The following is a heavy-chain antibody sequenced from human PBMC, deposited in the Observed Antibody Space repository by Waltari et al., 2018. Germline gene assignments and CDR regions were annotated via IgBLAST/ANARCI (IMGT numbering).Heavy chain of an antibody. J-gene: IGHJ4*02. D-gene: IGHD1-7*01. Sequence: GRFTISRDNFKNTLYLQMNDLRAEDTALYYCAKSRPGELPNFDYWGPGILVTVSS. V-gene: IGHV3-23*01. CDR3: AKSRPGELPNFDY.